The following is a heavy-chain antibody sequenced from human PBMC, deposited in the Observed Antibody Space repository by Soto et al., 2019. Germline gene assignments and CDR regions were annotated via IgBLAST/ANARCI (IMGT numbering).Heavy chain of an antibody. CDR3: AKTPAAATLNCFDP. J-gene: IGHJ5*02. Sequence: PGGSLRLSCAASGFTFSSYAMSWVRQAPGKGLEWVAGISGSGDRTYYADSVKGRFTISRDDSLHTLLLQMNSLRAADTAIYYCAKTPAAATLNCFDPWGQGTLVTVSS. CDR1: GFTFSSYA. V-gene: IGHV3-23*01. D-gene: IGHD6-13*01. CDR2: ISGSGDRT.